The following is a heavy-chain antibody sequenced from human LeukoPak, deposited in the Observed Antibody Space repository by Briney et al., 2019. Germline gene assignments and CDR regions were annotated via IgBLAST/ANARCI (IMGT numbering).Heavy chain of an antibody. Sequence: VASVKVSCKASGGTFSSYAISWVRQAPGQGLEWMGGIIPILGIANYAQKFQGRVTITADKSTSTAYRELSSLRSEDTAVYYCARAGYCSGGSCYPTSYRDYYYYYGMDVWGQGTTVTVSS. CDR3: ARAGYCSGGSCYPTSYRDYYYYYGMDV. V-gene: IGHV1-69*10. CDR2: IIPILGIA. D-gene: IGHD2-15*01. CDR1: GGTFSSYA. J-gene: IGHJ6*02.